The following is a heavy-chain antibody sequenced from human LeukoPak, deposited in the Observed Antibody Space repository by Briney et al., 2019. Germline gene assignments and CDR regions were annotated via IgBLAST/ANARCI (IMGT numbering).Heavy chain of an antibody. CDR2: IRYDASNK. CDR3: AKDTTSFRYFDY. V-gene: IGHV3-30*02. J-gene: IGHJ4*02. CDR1: RFIFSNYG. D-gene: IGHD1-14*01. Sequence: PGGSLRLSCAASRFIFSNYGMHWVRQAPGKGLEWVAFIRYDASNKYYADFVKGRFTISRDSSKNMLYLQMNSLRAEDTAVYYCAKDTTSFRYFDYWGQGTLVTVSS.